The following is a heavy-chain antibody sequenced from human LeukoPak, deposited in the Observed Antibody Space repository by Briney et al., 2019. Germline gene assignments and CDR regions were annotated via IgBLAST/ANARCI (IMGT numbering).Heavy chain of an antibody. CDR2: ISSSGSTI. CDR1: GLTFSSYE. J-gene: IGHJ6*04. D-gene: IGHD3-16*01. CDR3: VELGKSMIRHG. Sequence: GGSLRLSCAASGLTFSSYEMHWVRQAPGKGLEWVSYISSSGSTIYYADSVKGRFTISRDNAKNSLYLQMNSLRAEDTAVYYCVELGKSMIRHGWGKETTVTIYS. V-gene: IGHV3-48*03.